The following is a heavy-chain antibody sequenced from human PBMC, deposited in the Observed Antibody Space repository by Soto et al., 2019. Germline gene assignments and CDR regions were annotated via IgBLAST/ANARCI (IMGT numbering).Heavy chain of an antibody. V-gene: IGHV3-23*01. CDR1: GFIFNNYA. CDR2: VTDSGGGT. D-gene: IGHD2-8*02. J-gene: IGHJ4*02. CDR3: AKALVPALTAKFGY. Sequence: PGGSLRLSCAASGFIFNNYAMSWVRQAPGKVLEWVSTVTDSGGGTFYANSVKGRFTISRDNSRNTLHLQMSILRVEDTALYYCAKALVPALTAKFGYWGQGTLVTVSS.